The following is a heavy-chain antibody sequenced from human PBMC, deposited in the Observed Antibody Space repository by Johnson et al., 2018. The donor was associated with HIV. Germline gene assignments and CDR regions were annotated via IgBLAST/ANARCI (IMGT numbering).Heavy chain of an antibody. D-gene: IGHD3-22*01. CDR1: GFTVSSNY. Sequence: VQLVESGGGLVQPGGSLRLSCAASGFTVSSNYMSWVRQAPEKGLEWVSVIYSGGSTYYADSVKGRFTISRDNSKNTLYRQMNSMRAEDTAVYYWAKDGSTCYDSSCYLVEDAFEFWCQGTMVTVSS. CDR3: AKDGSTCYDSSCYLVEDAFEF. CDR2: IYSGGST. J-gene: IGHJ3*01. V-gene: IGHV3-66*01.